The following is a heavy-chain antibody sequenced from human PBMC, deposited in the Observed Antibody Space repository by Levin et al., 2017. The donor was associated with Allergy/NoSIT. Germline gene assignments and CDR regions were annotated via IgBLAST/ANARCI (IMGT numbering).Heavy chain of an antibody. D-gene: IGHD1-14*01. CDR2: VSRGGDNT. CDR1: GFTFSSYA. V-gene: IGHV3-23*01. CDR3: VKRGNGNPSTFDT. J-gene: IGHJ3*02. Sequence: GGSLRLSCAASGFTFSSYAMTWVRQAPGKGPAWVSTVSRGGDNTYYADSVEGRFTISRDNSKNMLYLQMTSLRAEDTALYYCVKRGNGNPSTFDTWGQGTMVTVSS.